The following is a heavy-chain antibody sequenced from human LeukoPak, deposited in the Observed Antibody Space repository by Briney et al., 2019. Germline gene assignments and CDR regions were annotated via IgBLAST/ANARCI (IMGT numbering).Heavy chain of an antibody. V-gene: IGHV4-59*01. CDR3: ARDKAGYNDY. Sequence: PSETLSLTCTVSGGSISSYYWSWIRQPPGKGLEWIGYIYYSGSTTYNPSLKSRVSISVDTSKNQFSLRLSSVTAADTAVYYCARDKAGYNDYGGQGTLVTVSS. D-gene: IGHD5-24*01. J-gene: IGHJ4*02. CDR2: IYYSGST. CDR1: GGSISSYY.